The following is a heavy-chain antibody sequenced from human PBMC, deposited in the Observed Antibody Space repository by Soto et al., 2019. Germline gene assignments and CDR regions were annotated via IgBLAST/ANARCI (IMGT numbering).Heavy chain of an antibody. CDR1: GFTFSSYW. D-gene: IGHD2-15*01. V-gene: IGHV3-74*01. Sequence: EVQLVESGGGLVQPGGSLRLSCAASGFTFSSYWMHWVRQAPGKGLVWVSRINSDGSSTSYADSVKGRFTISRDNAKNTLYLQMNSLRAEDTAVYYCVRTSLVVAAATREDYWGRGTLFTVSS. CDR2: INSDGSST. J-gene: IGHJ4*02. CDR3: VRTSLVVAAATREDY.